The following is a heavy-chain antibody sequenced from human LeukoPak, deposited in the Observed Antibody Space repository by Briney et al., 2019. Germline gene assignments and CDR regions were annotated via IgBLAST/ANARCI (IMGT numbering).Heavy chain of an antibody. CDR1: GGTFSSYD. V-gene: IGHV1-8*02. J-gene: IGHJ3*02. D-gene: IGHD2-21*01. CDR3: ARGPLGDDAFDI. Sequence: ASVKVSCTASGGTFSSYDINWVRQATGQGLEWMGWMNPNSGNTGYAQKFQGRVTMTRNTSISTAYMELSSLRSEDTAVYYCARGPLGDDAFDIWGQGTMVTVSS. CDR2: MNPNSGNT.